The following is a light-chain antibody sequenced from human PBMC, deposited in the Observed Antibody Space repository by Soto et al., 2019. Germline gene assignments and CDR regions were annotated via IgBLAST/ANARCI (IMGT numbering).Light chain of an antibody. J-gene: IGKJ1*01. Sequence: DIQMTQSPSSLSASVGDRVTITCRASQSITSYLNWYQQQPGKAPKLLIFAASSLQSGVPSRFSGSVSETDFTLTISSLQPEDFATYYCQQSYSTPRTFGQGTKVEI. V-gene: IGKV1-39*01. CDR2: AAS. CDR3: QQSYSTPRT. CDR1: QSITSY.